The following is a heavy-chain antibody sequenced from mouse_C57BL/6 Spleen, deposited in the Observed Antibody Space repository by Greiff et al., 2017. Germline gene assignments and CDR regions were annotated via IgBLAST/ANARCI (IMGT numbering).Heavy chain of an antibody. CDR3: TSHYYGSSRAWFAY. Sequence: VQLQQSGAELVRPGASVTLSCKASGYTFTDYEMHWVKQTPVHGLEWIGAIDPETGGTAYNQKFKGKAILTADKSSSAAYMELRSLTSEDSAVYYCTSHYYGSSRAWFAYWGQGTLVTVSA. J-gene: IGHJ3*01. V-gene: IGHV1-15*01. CDR1: GYTFTDYE. D-gene: IGHD1-1*01. CDR2: IDPETGGT.